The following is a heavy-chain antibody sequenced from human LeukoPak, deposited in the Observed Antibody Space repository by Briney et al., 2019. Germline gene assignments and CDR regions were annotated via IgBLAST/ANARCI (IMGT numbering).Heavy chain of an antibody. CDR1: GFTFSSYG. Sequence: AGGSLRLSCAASGFTFSSYGIHWVRQAPGKGLEWVALISYDGSNKYYADSVKGRFTISRDNSKNTLYLQMNSLRAEDTAVYYCANENYYGSGSYPDSWGQGTLVTVSS. CDR3: ANENYYGSGSYPDS. D-gene: IGHD3-10*01. J-gene: IGHJ5*01. CDR2: ISYDGSNK. V-gene: IGHV3-30*18.